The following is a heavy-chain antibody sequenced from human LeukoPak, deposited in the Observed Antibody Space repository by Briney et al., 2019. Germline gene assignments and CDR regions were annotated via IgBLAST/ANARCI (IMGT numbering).Heavy chain of an antibody. V-gene: IGHV4-4*02. CDR1: GGPFTSSDW. J-gene: IGHJ4*02. D-gene: IGHD4-11*01. CDR3: ARNVASTGVADY. CDR2: IYHTGGT. Sequence: SETLSLTCAVSGGPFTSSDWWSWVRQPPGKGLEWIGEIYHTGGTNYNPSLKSRVTISIDKSKNQFSLNLSSVIAADTAVYYCARNVASTGVADYWGLGTLVTVSS.